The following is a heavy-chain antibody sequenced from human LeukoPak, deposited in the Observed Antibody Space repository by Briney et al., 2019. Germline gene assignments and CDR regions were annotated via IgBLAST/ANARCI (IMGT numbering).Heavy chain of an antibody. V-gene: IGHV3-48*02. Sequence: GGSLRLSCAASGFTLSSYIMNWVRQAPGKGLEWVSYISSGSTTIYYADSVKGRFTISRDNAKNPLYLQMNSLRDEDTAVYYCARDPSAFDIWGQGTMVTVSS. J-gene: IGHJ3*02. CDR3: ARDPSAFDI. CDR1: GFTLSSYI. CDR2: ISSGSTTI.